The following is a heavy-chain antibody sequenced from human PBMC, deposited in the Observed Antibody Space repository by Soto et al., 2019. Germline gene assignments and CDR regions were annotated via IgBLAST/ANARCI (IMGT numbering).Heavy chain of an antibody. CDR1: GFTFRLFG. Sequence: PGGSLRLSCAGSGFTFRLFGMNWVRHAPGKGLEWVARISNDGSNEYYVDSVKGRFTISRDNAKNSLYLQMNSLRAEDTAVYYCARDGYGDYGVFDYWGQGTLVTVSS. J-gene: IGHJ4*02. V-gene: IGHV3-30*03. CDR3: ARDGYGDYGVFDY. CDR2: ISNDGSNE. D-gene: IGHD4-17*01.